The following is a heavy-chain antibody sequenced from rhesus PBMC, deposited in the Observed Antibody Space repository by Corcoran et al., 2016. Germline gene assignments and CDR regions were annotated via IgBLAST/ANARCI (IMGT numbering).Heavy chain of an antibody. CDR1: GGSISDSYY. V-gene: IGHV4-106*01. CDR2: IYGSGCST. J-gene: IGHJ3*01. D-gene: IGHD4-23*01. CDR3: ARESVRAFDF. Sequence: QVQLQESGPGLVKPSETLSLTCAVSGGSISDSYYWRWIRQPPGKGLEWSGYIYGSGCSTYYNPSLKRRVTISTDTSKNQFSLKRSSVTAADTAVYYCARESVRAFDFWGQGLRVTVSS.